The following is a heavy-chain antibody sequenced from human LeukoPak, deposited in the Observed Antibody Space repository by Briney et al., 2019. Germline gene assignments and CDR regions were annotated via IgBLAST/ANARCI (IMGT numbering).Heavy chain of an antibody. V-gene: IGHV4-59*01. CDR1: GGSISSYY. CDR2: IYYSGST. J-gene: IGHJ4*02. Sequence: SENLSLNCTVSGGSISSYYWSWIRQPPGMGLEWIGYIYYSGSTNYNPSLKSRVTISLDTSKNQFSLKLNSVTAADTAVYYCARYYSSSYYYFDYWGQETLVTVSS. D-gene: IGHD1-26*01. CDR3: ARYYSSSYYYFDY.